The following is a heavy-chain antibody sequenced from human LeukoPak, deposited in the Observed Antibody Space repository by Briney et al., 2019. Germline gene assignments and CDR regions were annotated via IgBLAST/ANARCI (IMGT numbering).Heavy chain of an antibody. CDR2: IYYSGST. CDR3: ARGDYGATNFDY. CDR1: GGSISSGDYY. V-gene: IGHV4-30-4*01. J-gene: IGHJ4*02. Sequence: PSQTLSLTCTVSGGSISSGDYYWSWIRHPPGKGLEWIGYIYYSGSTYYNPSLKSRVTISVDTSKNQFSLKLSSVTAADTAVYYCARGDYGATNFDYWGQGTLVTVSS. D-gene: IGHD4-17*01.